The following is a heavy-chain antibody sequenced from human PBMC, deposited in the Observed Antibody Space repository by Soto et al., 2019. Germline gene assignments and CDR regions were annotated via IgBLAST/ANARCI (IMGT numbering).Heavy chain of an antibody. CDR2: INQDGSQI. CDR1: GFTFSSYW. CDR3: ARQVGHY. Sequence: EVQLVESGGGLVQPGGSLRLSCVASGFTFSSYWMSWVRQAPGKGLEWVANINQDGSQIYYVDSVKGRFTISRDNAKNALYLQMHSLRAEDTALYYCARQVGHYWGQGILVTVSS. J-gene: IGHJ4*02. V-gene: IGHV3-7*05. D-gene: IGHD3-10*01.